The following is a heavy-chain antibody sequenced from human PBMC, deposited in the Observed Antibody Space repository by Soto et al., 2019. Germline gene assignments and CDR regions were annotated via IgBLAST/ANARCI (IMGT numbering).Heavy chain of an antibody. J-gene: IGHJ4*02. CDR1: GFTFSSYW. CDR2: IKQDGSEK. Sequence: EVQLVESGGGLVQPGGSLRLSCAASGFTFSSYWMSWVRQAPGKGLEWVANIKQDGSEKYYVDSVKGRFTISRDNAKNSLYLQMNSLRAEDTAVYYCARVATMVRGALHYFDYWGQGTLVTVSS. D-gene: IGHD3-10*01. CDR3: ARVATMVRGALHYFDY. V-gene: IGHV3-7*03.